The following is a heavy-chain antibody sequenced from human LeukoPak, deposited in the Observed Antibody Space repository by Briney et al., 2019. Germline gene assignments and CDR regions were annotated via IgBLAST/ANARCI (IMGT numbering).Heavy chain of an antibody. Sequence: PGGSLRLSCAASGFTVSSKYMSWVRQAPGKGLEWLSVIYNSGGTYYADSVKGRFTISRYNSKNTMYLQMNSLRVEDTAVYFCARDCSASSSDYYPLGYWGQGTLVTVSS. CDR2: IYNSGGT. D-gene: IGHD3-22*01. CDR1: GFTVSSKY. V-gene: IGHV3-66*01. J-gene: IGHJ4*02. CDR3: ARDCSASSSDYYPLGY.